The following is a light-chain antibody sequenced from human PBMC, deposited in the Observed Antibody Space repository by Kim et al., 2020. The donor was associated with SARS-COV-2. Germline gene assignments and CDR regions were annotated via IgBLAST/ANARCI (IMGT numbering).Light chain of an antibody. V-gene: IGLV7-43*01. CDR3: LLNYGGPWV. CDR2: RTS. J-gene: IGLJ3*02. Sequence: PGGTSTLTRGSSSGAVVRSHIANWFQQKPGQALRALILRTSNRHSWTPARFSGSLLGDKAALTLSRVQPEDEADYYCLLNYGGPWVFGGGTQLTVL. CDR1: SGAVVRSHI.